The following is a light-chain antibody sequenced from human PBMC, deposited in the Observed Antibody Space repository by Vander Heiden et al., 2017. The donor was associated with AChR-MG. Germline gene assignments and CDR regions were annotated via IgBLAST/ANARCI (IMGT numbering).Light chain of an antibody. CDR3: LQSFSNPYT. V-gene: IGKV1-39*01. Sequence: DVQMTQSPSSLSASVGDRVTITCRASQRIGNYLNWYQQKPGKAPDLLISVVSTLQSGVPSRFSGSGSGTDFTLTISSVQPEDFATYYCLQSFSNPYTFGQGTKLDIK. J-gene: IGKJ2*01. CDR1: QRIGNY. CDR2: VVS.